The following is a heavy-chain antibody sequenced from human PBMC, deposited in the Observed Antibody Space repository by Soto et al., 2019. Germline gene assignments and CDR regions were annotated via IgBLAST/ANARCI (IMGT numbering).Heavy chain of an antibody. CDR1: GGSISSYY. J-gene: IGHJ6*02. Sequence: SETLSLTCTFSGGSISSYYWSWIRQPPGKGLEWIGYIYYSGSTNYNPSLKSRVTISVDTSKNQFSLKLSSVTAADTAVYYCARLTYYDFWSGYPSWYYYGMDVWGQGTTVTVS. D-gene: IGHD3-3*01. V-gene: IGHV4-59*01. CDR3: ARLTYYDFWSGYPSWYYYGMDV. CDR2: IYYSGST.